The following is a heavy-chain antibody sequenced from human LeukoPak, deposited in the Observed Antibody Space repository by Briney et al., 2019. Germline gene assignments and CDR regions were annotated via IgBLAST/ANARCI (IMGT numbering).Heavy chain of an antibody. Sequence: SETLSLTCTVSGGSISSGGYYWSWIRQHPGKGLEWTGYIYYSGSTYYNPSLKSRVTISVDTSKNQFSLKLSSVTAADTAVYYCARCGKVRGSGYYYPIDYWGQGTLVTVSS. CDR2: IYYSGST. J-gene: IGHJ4*02. V-gene: IGHV4-31*03. D-gene: IGHD3-22*01. CDR3: ARCGKVRGSGYYYPIDY. CDR1: GGSISSGGYY.